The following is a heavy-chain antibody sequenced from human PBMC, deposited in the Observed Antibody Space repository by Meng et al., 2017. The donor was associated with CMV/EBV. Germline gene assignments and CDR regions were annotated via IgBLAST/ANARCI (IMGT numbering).Heavy chain of an antibody. CDR3: ARGGNWFDP. CDR2: INHSGST. J-gene: IGHJ5*02. V-gene: IGHV4-34*01. CDR1: GGSFSGYY. Sequence: QGKLQQWGEGLLQPSETLSLPCAVYGGSFSGYYWSWIRQPPGKGLEWIGEINHSGSTNYNPSLKSRVTISVDTSKNQFSLKLSSVTAADTAAYYCARGGNWFDPWGQGTLVTVSS.